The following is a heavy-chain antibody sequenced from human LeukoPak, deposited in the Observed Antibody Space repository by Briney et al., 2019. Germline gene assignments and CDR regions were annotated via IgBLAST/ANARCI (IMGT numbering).Heavy chain of an antibody. CDR3: AHLPDSSGLCYFDY. CDR2: IYWNDDK. J-gene: IGHJ4*02. Sequence: SGPTLVKPTQTLTLTCTFSGFSLSTSGVGVGWIRQPPGKALEWLALIYWNDDKRYSPSLKSRLTITKDTSKNQVVLTVTNMDPVDTATYYCAHLPDSSGLCYFDYWGQGTLVTVSS. CDR1: GFSLSTSGVG. V-gene: IGHV2-5*01. D-gene: IGHD3-22*01.